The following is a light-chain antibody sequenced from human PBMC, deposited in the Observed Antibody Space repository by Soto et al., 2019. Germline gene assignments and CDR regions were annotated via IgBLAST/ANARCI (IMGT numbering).Light chain of an antibody. V-gene: IGLV1-40*01. CDR3: QSYDNSLTGLHV. CDR2: GNN. CDR1: SSNIGAGYD. Sequence: QSVLTQPPSVSGAPGQRVTISCTGSSSNIGAGYDVHWYQHLPGTAPKHLIYGNNYRPSGVPDRVSGSKSGTSASLAITGLQADDEADYYCQSYDNSLTGLHVFGTGTKLTVL. J-gene: IGLJ1*01.